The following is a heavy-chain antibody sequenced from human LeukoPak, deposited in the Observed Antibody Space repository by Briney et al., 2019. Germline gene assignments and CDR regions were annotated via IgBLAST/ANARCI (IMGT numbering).Heavy chain of an antibody. J-gene: IGHJ4*02. D-gene: IGHD1-14*01. V-gene: IGHV3-7*01. CDR1: GFSFSKYW. CDR2: IKPDGGDK. Sequence: GGSLRLSCADSGFSFSKYWMSWVRQAPGKGLEWVANIKPDGGDKYYADSVKGRFTISRDNANKSLYLQMSSLRVEDTAVYYCARGLYNVGWHPDYFDYWGQGTLVTVSS. CDR3: ARGLYNVGWHPDYFDY.